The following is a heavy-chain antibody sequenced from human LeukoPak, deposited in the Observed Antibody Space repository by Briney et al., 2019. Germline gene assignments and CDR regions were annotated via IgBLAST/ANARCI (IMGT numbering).Heavy chain of an antibody. D-gene: IGHD3-10*01. V-gene: IGHV1-18*01. J-gene: IGHJ5*02. CDR2: ISAYNGNT. Sequence: ASVKVFCKASGYTFTSYGISWVRQAPGQGLEWMGWISAYNGNTNYAQKLQGRVTMPTDTSTSTAYMQLRSLRSDDTAVYYCARDLARIGELYRNWFDPWGQGTLVTVSS. CDR1: GYTFTSYG. CDR3: ARDLARIGELYRNWFDP.